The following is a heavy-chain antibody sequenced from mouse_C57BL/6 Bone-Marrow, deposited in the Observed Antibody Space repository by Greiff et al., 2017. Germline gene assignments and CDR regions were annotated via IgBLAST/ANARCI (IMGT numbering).Heavy chain of an antibody. J-gene: IGHJ3*01. CDR2: IRNKANGYTT. Sequence: VQLQESGGGLVQPGGSLSLSCAASGFTFTDYYMSWVRQPPGKALEWLGFIRNKANGYTTEYSASVKGRFTISRDNSQSILYLQMNALSAEDSATYYCARYNYYDYGESYWGQGTLVTVSA. V-gene: IGHV7-3*01. CDR1: GFTFTDYY. D-gene: IGHD2-4*01. CDR3: ARYNYYDYGESY.